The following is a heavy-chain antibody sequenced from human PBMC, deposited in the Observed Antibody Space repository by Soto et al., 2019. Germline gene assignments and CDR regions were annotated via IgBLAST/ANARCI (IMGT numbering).Heavy chain of an antibody. CDR3: GRRGSNWYTLGY. CDR1: SGSIFSSGDD. Sequence: KPSETLSLTCTVSSGSIFSSGDDWGWISQPPGKGLEWIGSIYYSGSTYYNPSLKSRVTIFVDTSKNQFSLKLSSVTAADTAVYYCGRRGSNWYTLGYWGEATLVTVSS. J-gene: IGHJ4*02. CDR2: IYYSGST. D-gene: IGHD6-13*01. V-gene: IGHV4-39*01.